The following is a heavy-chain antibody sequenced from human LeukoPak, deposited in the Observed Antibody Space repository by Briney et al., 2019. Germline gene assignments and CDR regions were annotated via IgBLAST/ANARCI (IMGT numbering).Heavy chain of an antibody. D-gene: IGHD3-22*01. CDR2: LSPHNGAT. CDR3: ARDRAYDSSGEPMFNP. J-gene: IGHJ5*02. CDR1: GYTLADFH. V-gene: IGHV1-2*02. Sequence: ASVKVSCKASGYTLADFHIQWVRQAPGQGLEWMGTLSPHNGATHYSQKFRGRVTMTRDTSVNTAYMELSRLTSDDTAVYYCARDRAYDSSGEPMFNPWGQGTLDAVSS.